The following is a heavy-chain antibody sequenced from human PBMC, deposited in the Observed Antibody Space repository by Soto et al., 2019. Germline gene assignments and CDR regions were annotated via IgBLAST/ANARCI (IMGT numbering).Heavy chain of an antibody. CDR2: IYWDDDE. Sequence: QITLRESGPALVRPAQTLTLTCTVSGFSLTSHHMGVAWIRQPPGKAMEWLALIYWDDDERFNPSLKDRLAISKDNSKNQVVLTMTNMGPLDTATYFCAHAGDYDLLSFDHWGPGTLVTVSS. J-gene: IGHJ4*02. CDR1: GFSLTSHHMG. V-gene: IGHV2-5*02. CDR3: AHAGDYDLLSFDH. D-gene: IGHD4-17*01.